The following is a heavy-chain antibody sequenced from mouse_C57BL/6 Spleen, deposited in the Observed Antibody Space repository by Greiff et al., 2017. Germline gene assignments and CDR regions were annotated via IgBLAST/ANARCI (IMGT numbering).Heavy chain of an antibody. J-gene: IGHJ3*01. CDR1: GYTFTSYT. CDR3: ARGGYDGYYDWFAY. CDR2: INPSSGYT. D-gene: IGHD2-3*01. V-gene: IGHV1-4*01. Sequence: QVQLQQPGAELVRPGSSVKLSCKASGYTFTSYTMHWVKQRPGQGLEWIGYINPSSGYTKYNQKFKDKATLTADKSSSTAYMQLSSLTSEDSAVYYCARGGYDGYYDWFAYWGQGTLVTVSA.